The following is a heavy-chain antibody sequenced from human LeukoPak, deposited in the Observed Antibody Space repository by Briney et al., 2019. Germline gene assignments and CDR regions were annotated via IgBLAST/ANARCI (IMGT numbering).Heavy chain of an antibody. CDR2: ISGSGGST. CDR3: AKGPNIVVVPAASGFDL. D-gene: IGHD2-2*01. CDR1: GFTFSSYS. Sequence: GGSLRLSCAASGFTFSSYSMNWVRQAPGKGLEWVSAISGSGGSTYYADSVKGRFTISRDNSKNTLYLQMNSLRAEDTAVYYCAKGPNIVVVPAASGFDLWGRGTLVTVSS. J-gene: IGHJ2*01. V-gene: IGHV3-23*01.